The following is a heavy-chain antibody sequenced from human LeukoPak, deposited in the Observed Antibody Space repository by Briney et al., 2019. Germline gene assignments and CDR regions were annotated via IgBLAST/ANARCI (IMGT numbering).Heavy chain of an antibody. CDR2: INPNSGGT. CDR3: ASGSTSPPIC. V-gene: IGHV1-2*02. J-gene: IGHJ4*02. D-gene: IGHD2-2*01. Sequence: ASVKVSCKASGYTFTSYDINWVRQATGQGLEWMGWINPNSGGTNYAQKFQGRVTMTRDTSISTAYMELSRLRSDDTAVYYCASGSTSPPICWGQGTLVTVSS. CDR1: GYTFTSYD.